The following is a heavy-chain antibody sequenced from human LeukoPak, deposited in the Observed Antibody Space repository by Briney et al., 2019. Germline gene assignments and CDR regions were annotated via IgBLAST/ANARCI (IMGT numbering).Heavy chain of an antibody. D-gene: IGHD3-10*02. CDR3: AKDHVPGHSRPTSFNY. V-gene: IGHV3-23*01. J-gene: IGHJ4*02. CDR2: INGIGTTT. Sequence: GGSLRLSCAASGFSFDFYTMSWVRQAPKKGLEWVSGINGIGTTTYYADSVKGRFTISRDNSKNTLYLQMNSLRAEDTAVYYCAKDHVPGHSRPTSFNYWGQGILVTVSS. CDR1: GFSFDFYT.